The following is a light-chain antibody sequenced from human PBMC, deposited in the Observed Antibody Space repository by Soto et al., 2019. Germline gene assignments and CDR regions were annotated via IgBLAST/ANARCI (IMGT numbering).Light chain of an antibody. CDR1: QSLRYD. CDR3: QQYGSSQGWT. V-gene: IGKV3-20*01. CDR2: GAS. Sequence: EIVMTQSPATLSVSPGERATLSCRASQSLRYDLAWYQQKPGQAPRLLIYGASSRATGIPDRFSGSGSGTDFTLTISRLEPEDFAVYYCQQYGSSQGWTFGQGTKVDI. J-gene: IGKJ1*01.